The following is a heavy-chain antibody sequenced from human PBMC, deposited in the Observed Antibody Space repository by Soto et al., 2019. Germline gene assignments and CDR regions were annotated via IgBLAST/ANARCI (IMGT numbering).Heavy chain of an antibody. Sequence: QVQLVQSGAEVKKPGASVKVSCKASGYTFTSYDINWVRQATGQGLEWMGWMNPNSGNTGYAQKFQGRVTMTRNTSISTAYMEMSSLRSDDTAVYYCAREKNYYDSSGYSPNALDYLGQGTLVTVSS. CDR3: AREKNYYDSSGYSPNALDY. D-gene: IGHD3-22*01. CDR2: MNPNSGNT. CDR1: GYTFTSYD. V-gene: IGHV1-8*01. J-gene: IGHJ4*02.